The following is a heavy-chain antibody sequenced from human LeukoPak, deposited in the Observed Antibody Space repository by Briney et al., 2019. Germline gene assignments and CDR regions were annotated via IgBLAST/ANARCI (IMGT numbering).Heavy chain of an antibody. J-gene: IGHJ6*03. Sequence: GGSLRLSCAASGFTFSSYGMHWVRQAPGKGLEWVAVIWYDGSNKYYADSVKGRFTISRDNSKNTLYLQMNSLRAEDTAVYYCARGYYYMDVWGKGTTVTASS. CDR1: GFTFSSYG. CDR3: ARGYYYMDV. CDR2: IWYDGSNK. V-gene: IGHV3-33*01.